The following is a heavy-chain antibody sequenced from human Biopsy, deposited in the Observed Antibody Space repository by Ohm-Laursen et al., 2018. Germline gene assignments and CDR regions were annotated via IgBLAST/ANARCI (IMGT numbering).Heavy chain of an antibody. D-gene: IGHD1-1*01. J-gene: IGHJ3*01. V-gene: IGHV4-59*01. CDR2: ISKGGDT. CDR3: ARLYRLDDYWNDDPPDAFGV. Sequence: GTLSLTCTVSGGSITDDYWSWIRQSPGKGLEWIGFISKGGDTTYNPSLRGRVAISVDTSKNQFSLKLSSVTAADTAIFFCARLYRLDDYWNDDPPDAFGVWGQGTRVTVSS. CDR1: GGSITDDY.